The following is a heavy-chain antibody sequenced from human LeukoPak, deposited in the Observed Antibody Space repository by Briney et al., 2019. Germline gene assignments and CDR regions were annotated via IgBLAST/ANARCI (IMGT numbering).Heavy chain of an antibody. CDR3: AREPRIVYTTMLIYYYYYYMDV. Sequence: GGSLRLSCAASGFTVSSNYMNWVRQAPGKGLEWVSGIYSGVSTYYADSVKGRFTISRDNSKNTLYLQMNSLRAQDTAAYYCAREPRIVYTTMLIYYYYYYMDVWGKGTTVTVSS. D-gene: IGHD5-18*01. V-gene: IGHV3-53*01. CDR2: IYSGVST. J-gene: IGHJ6*03. CDR1: GFTVSSNY.